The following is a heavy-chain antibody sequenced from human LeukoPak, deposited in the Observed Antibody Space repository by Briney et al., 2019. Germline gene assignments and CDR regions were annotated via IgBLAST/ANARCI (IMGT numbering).Heavy chain of an antibody. CDR1: VGSISSGGYS. V-gene: IGHV4-30-2*01. D-gene: IGHD6-13*01. Sequence: PSQTLSLTCAVSVGSISSGGYSWSWIRQPPGKGLEWIGYIYHSGSTYYNPSLKSRVTISVDRSKNQFSLKLSSVTAADTAVYYCARLVAATGNFDYWGQGTLVTVSS. CDR2: IYHSGST. CDR3: ARLVAATGNFDY. J-gene: IGHJ4*02.